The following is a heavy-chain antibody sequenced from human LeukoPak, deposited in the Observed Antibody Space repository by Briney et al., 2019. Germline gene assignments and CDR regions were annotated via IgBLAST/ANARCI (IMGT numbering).Heavy chain of an antibody. V-gene: IGHV1-69*05. CDR1: GGTFRTYA. CDR3: ARDTRKQRSSGYYLMDAFDI. CDR2: IIPIFGTT. J-gene: IGHJ3*02. Sequence: SVKVSCKASGGTFRTYAISWVRQAPGQGLEWVGRIIPIFGTTNYAQKFQGRVTIITDESTSTAYMELSSLRSEDTAVYYCARDTRKQRSSGYYLMDAFDIWGQGTMVTVSS. D-gene: IGHD3-22*01.